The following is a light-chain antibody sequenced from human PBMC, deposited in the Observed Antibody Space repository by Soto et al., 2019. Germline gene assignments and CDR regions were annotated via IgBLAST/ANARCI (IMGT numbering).Light chain of an antibody. CDR1: QTIRGL. CDR2: DTS. Sequence: EIVLTQPPATLSLSPGDSATLSCRTSQTIRGLLNWYQQRPGQAPRLLIYDTSNRATDIPARFSGSGSGTDFILTISSLDPEDFGVYFCQQRNNWPITFGQGTRLDIK. J-gene: IGKJ5*01. CDR3: QQRNNWPIT. V-gene: IGKV3-11*01.